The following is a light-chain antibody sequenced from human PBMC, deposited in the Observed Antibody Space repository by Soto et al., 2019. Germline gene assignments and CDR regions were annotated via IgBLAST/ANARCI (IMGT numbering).Light chain of an antibody. CDR2: AAS. Sequence: DIQMTQSPSSVSASVGDRVTITCRSSEDISTWLAWYQQKPGKAPKLLIYAASSLQSGVPSRFSGSGSGTDFTLTISSLQPEDFATYYCQHADSFPLIPVGQGTRLEIK. CDR3: QHADSFPLIP. V-gene: IGKV1-12*01. CDR1: EDISTW. J-gene: IGKJ5*01.